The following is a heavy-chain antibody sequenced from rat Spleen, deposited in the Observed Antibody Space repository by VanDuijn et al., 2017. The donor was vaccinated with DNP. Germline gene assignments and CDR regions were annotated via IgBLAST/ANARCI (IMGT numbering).Heavy chain of an antibody. J-gene: IGHJ2*01. CDR3: ARGGDGYDY. Sequence: EVQLVESGGGPVQPGRSLKLSCVASGFIFSNYWMTWIRQAPGKGLEWVASISSTGDNTYYSDSVKGRFTISRDNAKNTQYLQMDSLRSEDTATYYCARGGDGYDYWGQGVMVTVSS. CDR1: GFIFSNYW. D-gene: IGHD1-12*03. CDR2: ISSTGDNT. V-gene: IGHV5-31*01.